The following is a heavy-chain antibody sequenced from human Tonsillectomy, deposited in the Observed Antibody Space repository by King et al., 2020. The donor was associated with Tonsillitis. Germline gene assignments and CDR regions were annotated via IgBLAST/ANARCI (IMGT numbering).Heavy chain of an antibody. CDR3: ARELCATPNYFDY. D-gene: IGHD1-26*01. V-gene: IGHV3-30*04. CDR1: GFTFSSYA. CDR2: ISYDGSNK. Sequence: VQLVESGGGVVQPGRSLRLSCAASGFTFSSYAMHWVRQAPGKGLEWVAVISYDGSNKYYAGFVKGRFTIPRENSKNTLYLQMNSLRAEDTAVYYCARELCATPNYFDYWGQGXLVTVSS. J-gene: IGHJ4*02.